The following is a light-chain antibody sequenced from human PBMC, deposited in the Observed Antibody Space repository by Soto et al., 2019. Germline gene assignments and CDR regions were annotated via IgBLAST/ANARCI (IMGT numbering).Light chain of an antibody. CDR1: SNDVGVYNY. CDR3: SSYAGSYTVI. V-gene: IGLV2-11*01. J-gene: IGLJ2*01. CDR2: DVT. Sequence: QSALTQPRSVSGSPGQSVTISCTGTSNDVGVYNYVSWYQQYPGKAPKLIIYDVTKRPSGVPDRFSGSKSGSTASLTISGLRTDDEADYFCSSYAGSYTVIFGGGTKLTVL.